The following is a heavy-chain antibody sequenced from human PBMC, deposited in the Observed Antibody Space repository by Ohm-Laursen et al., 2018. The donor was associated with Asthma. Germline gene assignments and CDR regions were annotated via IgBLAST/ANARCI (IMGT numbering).Heavy chain of an antibody. D-gene: IGHD2-2*01. V-gene: IGHV3-9*01. CDR2: ISWNSGSI. Sequence: SLRLSCSASGFTFDDYAMHWVRQAPGKGLEWVSGISWNSGSIGYADSVKGRFTISRDNAKNSLYLQMNSLRAEDTALYYCAKEPAASYGMDVWGQGTTVTVSS. CDR1: GFTFDDYA. J-gene: IGHJ6*02. CDR3: AKEPAASYGMDV.